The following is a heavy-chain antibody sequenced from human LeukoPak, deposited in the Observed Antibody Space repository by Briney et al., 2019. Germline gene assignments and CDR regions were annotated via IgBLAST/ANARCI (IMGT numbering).Heavy chain of an antibody. CDR2: ISGSGVI. CDR3: ARDKDYYFDY. CDR1: GGPITTYY. D-gene: IGHD2-15*01. J-gene: IGHJ4*02. Sequence: KPSETLSLTCTVSGGPITTYYLSWIRQSAGMGLEWIGRISGSGVITYNPSLKSRVTISVDTSKNQFSLKLSSVTAADTAVYYCARDKDYYFDYWGQGTLVTVSS. V-gene: IGHV4-4*07.